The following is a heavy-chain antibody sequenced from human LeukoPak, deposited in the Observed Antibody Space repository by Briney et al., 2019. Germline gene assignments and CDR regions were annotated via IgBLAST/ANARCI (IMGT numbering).Heavy chain of an antibody. J-gene: IGHJ4*02. CDR3: ARADYDTSASTRKQIDY. CDR2: IYYSGST. Sequence: KASETLSLTCTVSGGSISSGGYYWSWIRQHPGKGLEWIGYIYYSGSTYYNPSLKSRVTISVDTSKNQFSLKLSSVTAADTAVYYCARADYDTSASTRKQIDYWGQGTLVTVSS. CDR1: GGSISSGGYY. V-gene: IGHV4-31*03. D-gene: IGHD3-22*01.